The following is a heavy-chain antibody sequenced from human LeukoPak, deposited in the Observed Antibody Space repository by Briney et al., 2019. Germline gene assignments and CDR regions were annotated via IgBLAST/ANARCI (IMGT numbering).Heavy chain of an antibody. CDR2: IYSGGST. CDR1: GFTVSSNY. CDR3: ARVIAAAGVPWFDP. J-gene: IGHJ5*02. V-gene: IGHV3-53*04. Sequence: PGGSLRLSCAASGFTVSSNYMSWVRQAPGKGLEWVSVIYSGGSTYYADSVKGRFTISRHNSKNTLYLQMNSLRAEDTAVYYCARVIAAAGVPWFDPWGQGTLVTVSS. D-gene: IGHD6-13*01.